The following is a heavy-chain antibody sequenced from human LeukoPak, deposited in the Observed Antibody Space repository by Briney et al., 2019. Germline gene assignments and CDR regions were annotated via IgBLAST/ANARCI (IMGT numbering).Heavy chain of an antibody. V-gene: IGHV3-23*01. CDR2: ISGSGGST. CDR1: GFTFSSYG. Sequence: GGSLRLSCAASGFTFSSYGMSWVRQAPGKGLEWVSAISGSGGSTYYADSVKGRFTISRDNSKNTLYLQMNSLRAEDTAVYYCAKDPSSGYYGQGFPPSDYWGQGTLVTVSS. CDR3: AKDPSSGYYGQGFPPSDY. D-gene: IGHD3-22*01. J-gene: IGHJ4*02.